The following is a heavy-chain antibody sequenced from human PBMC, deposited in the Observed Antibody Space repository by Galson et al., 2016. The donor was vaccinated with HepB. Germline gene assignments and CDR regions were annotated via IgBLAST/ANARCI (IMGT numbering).Heavy chain of an antibody. CDR3: ARDLSFGGGSTWYDVMDV. CDR1: GFRFSIYD. J-gene: IGHJ6*02. D-gene: IGHD3-10*01. V-gene: IGHV3-13*01. CDR2: IGSAGDT. Sequence: SLRLSCAASGFRFSIYDMHWVRQGKGKGLEWVAAIGSAGDTYYAGSVKGRFTISRDNAKNSLFLQINSLRAEDAAVYYCARDLSFGGGSTWYDVMDVWGQGTTVTVSS.